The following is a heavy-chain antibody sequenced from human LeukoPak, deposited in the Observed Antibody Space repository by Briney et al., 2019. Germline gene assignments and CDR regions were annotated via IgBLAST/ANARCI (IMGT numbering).Heavy chain of an antibody. CDR3: ARHDYVWGSYLY. J-gene: IGHJ4*02. CDR2: IYYSGST. D-gene: IGHD3-16*02. V-gene: IGHV4-59*08. CDR1: GGSISSYY. Sequence: SETLSLTCTVSGGSISSYYWSWIRQPPGKGLEWIGYIYYSGSTNYNPSLKSRVTISVDTSKNQFSLKLSSVTAADTAVYYCARHDYVWGSYLYWGQGTLVTVSS.